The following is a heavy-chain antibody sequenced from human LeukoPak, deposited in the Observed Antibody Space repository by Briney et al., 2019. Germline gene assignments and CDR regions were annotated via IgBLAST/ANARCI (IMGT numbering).Heavy chain of an antibody. D-gene: IGHD3-22*01. CDR1: GFTFSSYA. J-gene: IGHJ4*02. Sequence: GGSLRLSCAASGFTFSSYAMSWVRQAPGKGLEWVSAISGSGGSTYYADSVKGRFTISRDNSKNTLYLQMNSLRAEDTAVYYCVLFPVVTQSSLNYWGQGTLVTVSS. V-gene: IGHV3-23*01. CDR3: VLFPVVTQSSLNY. CDR2: ISGSGGST.